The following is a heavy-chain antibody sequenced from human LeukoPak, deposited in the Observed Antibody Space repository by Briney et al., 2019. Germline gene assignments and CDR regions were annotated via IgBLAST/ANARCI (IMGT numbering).Heavy chain of an antibody. CDR3: ARFFSSSGIRHTR. J-gene: IGHJ4*02. Sequence: GVAVKVSCKASGYTVTSYGISWVQQAPGKGLEWMEWVSAYNGNTNYEQKPQGRVTMTTDTSTSTAYMELRSLRSDDTAVYYCARFFSSSGIRHTRWGQGTLVTVSS. CDR1: GYTVTSYG. CDR2: VSAYNGNT. V-gene: IGHV1-18*04. D-gene: IGHD1-14*01.